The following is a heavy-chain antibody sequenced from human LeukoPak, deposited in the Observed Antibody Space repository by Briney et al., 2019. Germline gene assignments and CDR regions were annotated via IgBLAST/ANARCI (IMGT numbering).Heavy chain of an antibody. D-gene: IGHD3-22*01. V-gene: IGHV3-23*01. Sequence: GGSLRLSCAASGFPFRNYAMSWVRQAPGKGPEWVSAITSSDGGTHYADSVKGRFTISRDNSKNILFLQMTSLRADDTALSYCAKERIVSWLLLDWNFDLWGRGTLVTVSS. J-gene: IGHJ2*01. CDR2: ITSSDGGT. CDR1: GFPFRNYA. CDR3: AKERIVSWLLLDWNFDL.